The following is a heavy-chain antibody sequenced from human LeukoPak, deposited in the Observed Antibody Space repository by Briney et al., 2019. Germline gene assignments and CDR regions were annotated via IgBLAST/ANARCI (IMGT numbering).Heavy chain of an antibody. V-gene: IGHV4-34*01. J-gene: IGHJ5*02. Sequence: PAETLPLTCAVYGGSFSGYYWSWIRQPPGKGLEWIGEINHSGSTNYNPSLKSRVTISVDTSKNQISLKLRSVTAADAAVYDCASGRYGHYSKWFDRWGQGTLVTVSS. CDR2: INHSGST. CDR1: GGSFSGYY. CDR3: ASGRYGHYSKWFDR. D-gene: IGHD4-17*01.